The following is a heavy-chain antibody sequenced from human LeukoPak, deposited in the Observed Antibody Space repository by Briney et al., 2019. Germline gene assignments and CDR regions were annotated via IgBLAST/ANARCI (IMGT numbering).Heavy chain of an antibody. CDR2: IYPGDSDT. V-gene: IGHV5-51*01. Sequence: GEALKISCKGSGFSFTSYWIGWVRQMPGKGLDGMGIIYPGDSDTRYSPSFQGQVTISADKSIRTAYLQWSSLKASDTAMYYCARLGLRYFDWLLTYFDYWGQGTLVTVSS. J-gene: IGHJ4*02. CDR3: ARLGLRYFDWLLTYFDY. CDR1: GFSFTSYW. D-gene: IGHD3-9*01.